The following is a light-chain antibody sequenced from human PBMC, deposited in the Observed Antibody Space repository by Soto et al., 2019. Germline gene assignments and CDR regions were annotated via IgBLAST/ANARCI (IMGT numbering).Light chain of an antibody. V-gene: IGKV3-11*01. CDR1: QYINTR. Sequence: EIVLTQSPATLSSFPGDRVTLSCRASQYINTRLAWYQHRPGQAPRLLIYQTSLRAAGIPARFSASGSGTDFTPTLSDVQPEDFALYYCHQRQCWPRTFGQGTKVDI. J-gene: IGKJ1*01. CDR2: QTS. CDR3: HQRQCWPRT.